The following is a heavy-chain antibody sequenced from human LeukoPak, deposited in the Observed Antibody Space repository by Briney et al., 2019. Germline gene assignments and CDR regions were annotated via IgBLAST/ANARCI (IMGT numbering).Heavy chain of an antibody. CDR1: EFTFSNYA. Sequence: GGSLRLSCAASEFTFSNYAMSWVRQAPGKGLEWVSTISSGSDTTSYADSVKGHFTISRDNAKNTVYLQMNNLRVEDTALYYCVQCLASSGFQIPGPGRDWGRGTLVTVSP. CDR3: VQCLASSGFQIPGPGRD. D-gene: IGHD3-22*01. CDR2: ISSGSDTT. V-gene: IGHV3-23*01. J-gene: IGHJ4*02.